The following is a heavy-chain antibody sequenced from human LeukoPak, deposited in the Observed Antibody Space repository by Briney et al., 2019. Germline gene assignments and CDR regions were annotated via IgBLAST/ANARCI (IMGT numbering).Heavy chain of an antibody. CDR3: ARDREGYCSSTSCYPSNWFDP. Sequence: GASVTVSFTASGGTFISYAISWVRQAPGQGREWMGGIIPIFGTANYAQKFQGRVTITADKSTSTAYMELSSLRSEDTAVYYCARDREGYCSSTSCYPSNWFDPWGQGTLVTVSS. CDR1: GGTFISYA. J-gene: IGHJ5*02. CDR2: IIPIFGTA. V-gene: IGHV1-69*06. D-gene: IGHD2-2*01.